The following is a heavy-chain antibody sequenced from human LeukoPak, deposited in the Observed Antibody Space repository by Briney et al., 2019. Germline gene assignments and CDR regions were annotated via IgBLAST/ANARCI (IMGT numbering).Heavy chain of an antibody. Sequence: SVKVSCKASGGTFSNYAINWVRQAPGQGLEWIGGIIPIFGTANYAQKFQGRVTITADESTSTAYMELRSLRSDDTAVYYCAREHSSSWDQFDYWGQGTLVTVSS. V-gene: IGHV1-69*01. CDR3: AREHSSSWDQFDY. D-gene: IGHD6-13*01. CDR2: IIPIFGTA. J-gene: IGHJ4*02. CDR1: GGTFSNYA.